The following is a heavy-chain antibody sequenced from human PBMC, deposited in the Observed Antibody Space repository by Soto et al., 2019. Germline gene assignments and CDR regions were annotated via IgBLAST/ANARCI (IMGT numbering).Heavy chain of an antibody. V-gene: IGHV4-30-4*02. CDR3: ARGIDYGDDLEYFQH. CDR2: IYYSGST. D-gene: IGHD4-17*01. Sequence: SETLSLTCTVSGGSISSGDYYWSWIRQPPGKGLEWIGYIYYSGSTYYNPSLKSRVTISVDTSKNQFSLKLSSVTAADTAVYYCARGIDYGDDLEYFQHWGQGTLVTVSS. J-gene: IGHJ1*01. CDR1: GGSISSGDYY.